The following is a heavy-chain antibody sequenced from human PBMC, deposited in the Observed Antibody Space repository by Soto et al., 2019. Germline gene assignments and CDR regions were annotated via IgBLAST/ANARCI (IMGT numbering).Heavy chain of an antibody. V-gene: IGHV5-10-1*01. CDR2: IDPSDSYT. CDR3: ARHYGYHDIFTAPDY. J-gene: IGHJ4*02. Sequence: PGESLKISCKGSGYSFTSYWISWLRQMPVKGLEWMGRIDPSDSYTNYSPSFQGHVTISADKSISTAYLQWSSLKASDTAMYYCARHYGYHDIFTAPDYWAQGTLVTLSS. D-gene: IGHD3-9*01. CDR1: GYSFTSYW.